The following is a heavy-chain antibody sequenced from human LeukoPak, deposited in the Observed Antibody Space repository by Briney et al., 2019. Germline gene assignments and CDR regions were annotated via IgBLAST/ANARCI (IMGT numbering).Heavy chain of an antibody. CDR3: AVTTERYLDY. V-gene: IGHV4-31*03. Sequence: SETLSLTCTVSGGSISSGGYYWSWIRQHPGKGLEWIGYIYYSGSTYYNPSLKSRVTISVDTSKNQFSLKLSSVTAADTAVYYCAVTTERYLDYWSQGTLVTVSS. J-gene: IGHJ4*02. CDR2: IYYSGST. CDR1: GGSISSGGYY. D-gene: IGHD4-17*01.